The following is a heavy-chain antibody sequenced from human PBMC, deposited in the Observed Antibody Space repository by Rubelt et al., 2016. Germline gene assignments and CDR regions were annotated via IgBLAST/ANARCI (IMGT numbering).Heavy chain of an antibody. Sequence: GGGVVQPGRSLRLSCAASGFTFSDYLMHWVRQAPGKGVEWVAVVSYDESDKNYADSVQGRFTISRENSKNTVYPQMNSLRVEDTAMYHCTRKYSDSGGYYEGAHWGQGTLVTVSS. CDR3: TRKYSDSGGYYEGAH. J-gene: IGHJ4*02. CDR2: VSYDESDK. V-gene: IGHV3-30*03. CDR1: GFTFSDYL. D-gene: IGHD3-22*01.